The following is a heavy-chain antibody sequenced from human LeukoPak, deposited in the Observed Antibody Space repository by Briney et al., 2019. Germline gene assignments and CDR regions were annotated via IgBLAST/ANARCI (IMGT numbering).Heavy chain of an antibody. Sequence: AGRSLRLSCAASGFTFSSYGMHWVRQAPGKGLEWVAVIWYDGSNKYYADSAKGRFTISRDNSKNTLYLQMNSLRAEDTAVYYCAREGGYDPYFDYWGQGTLVTVSS. J-gene: IGHJ4*02. V-gene: IGHV3-33*01. CDR1: GFTFSSYG. D-gene: IGHD5-12*01. CDR2: IWYDGSNK. CDR3: AREGGYDPYFDY.